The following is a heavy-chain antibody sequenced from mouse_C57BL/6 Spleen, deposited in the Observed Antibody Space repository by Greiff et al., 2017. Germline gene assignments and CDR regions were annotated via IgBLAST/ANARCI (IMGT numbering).Heavy chain of an antibody. D-gene: IGHD1-1*01. V-gene: IGHV1-42*01. CDR1: GYSFTGYY. Sequence: VQLQQSGPELVKPGASVKISCKASGYSFTGYYMNWVKQSPEKSLEWIGEINPSTGGTTYNQKFKAKATLTVDKSSSTAYMQLKSLTSEYSAVYYCAREELYYYGSSLFSWWGQGTTLTVSS. CDR3: AREELYYYGSSLFSW. CDR2: INPSTGGT. J-gene: IGHJ2*01.